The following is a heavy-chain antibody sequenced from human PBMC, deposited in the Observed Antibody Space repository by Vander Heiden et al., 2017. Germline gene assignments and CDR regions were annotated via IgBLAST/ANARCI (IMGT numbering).Heavy chain of an antibody. V-gene: IGHV3-15*07. CDR2: ITSIAHGGTT. D-gene: IGHD6-6*01. CDR1: DFTCSYAW. Sequence: EVQLVESGGGLVEPGGSLRLSCAASDFTCSYAWMHWVRQAPGKGLEWVGRITSIAHGGTTDYAASVEGRFTISRDDSTKTLYLQMNSLQTGDTAVYYCTTGLANYFAFWGQGTLVTVSS. CDR3: TTGLANYFAF. J-gene: IGHJ4*02.